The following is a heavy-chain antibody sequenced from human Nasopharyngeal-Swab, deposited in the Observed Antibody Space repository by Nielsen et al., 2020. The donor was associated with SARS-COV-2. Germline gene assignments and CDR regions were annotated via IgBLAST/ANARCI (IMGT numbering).Heavy chain of an antibody. CDR1: GYSFTSYW. Sequence: GESLKISCKGSGYSFTSYWIGWVRQMPGKGLEWMGIIYPGDSDTRYSPSFQGQVTISADKSISTAYLQWSSLKASDTAMYYCARPISDVWFGEFTPLLDYWGQGTLVTVSS. CDR3: ARPISDVWFGEFTPLLDY. V-gene: IGHV5-51*01. J-gene: IGHJ4*02. D-gene: IGHD3-10*01. CDR2: IYPGDSDT.